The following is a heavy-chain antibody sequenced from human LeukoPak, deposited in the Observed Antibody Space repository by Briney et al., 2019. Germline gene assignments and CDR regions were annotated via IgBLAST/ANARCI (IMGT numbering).Heavy chain of an antibody. CDR2: IYPGDSDT. J-gene: IGHJ4*02. CDR1: GYSFTSYW. CDR3: ARRRFAVAYCGGDCSGVFDY. Sequence: GESLKISCKGSGYSFTSYWIGWVRQMPGKGLEWMGIIYPGDSDTRYSPSFQGQVTISADKSISTAYLQWSSLKASDTAMYYCARRRFAVAYCGGDCSGVFDYWGQGTLVTVSS. D-gene: IGHD2-21*02. V-gene: IGHV5-51*01.